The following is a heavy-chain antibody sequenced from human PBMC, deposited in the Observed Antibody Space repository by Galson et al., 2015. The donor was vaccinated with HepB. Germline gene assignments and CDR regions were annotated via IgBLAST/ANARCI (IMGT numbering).Heavy chain of an antibody. CDR2: INNDGTTT. J-gene: IGHJ4*02. CDR3: ARPYGGNYHFDY. Sequence: SLRLSCAASGFTFSFYWMHWVRQAPRKGLVWVSRINNDGTTTHYADSVKGRFTISRDNAKNTRYLQMNSLRAEDTAVYYCARPYGGNYHFDYWGQGTLVTVSS. D-gene: IGHD4-23*01. V-gene: IGHV3-74*01. CDR1: GFTFSFYW.